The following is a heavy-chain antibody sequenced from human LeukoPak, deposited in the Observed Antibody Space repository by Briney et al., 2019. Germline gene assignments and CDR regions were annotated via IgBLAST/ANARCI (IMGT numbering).Heavy chain of an antibody. J-gene: IGHJ4*02. CDR2: ISSSSSYI. Sequence: GGSLRLSCAASGFTFSSYSMNWVRQAPGKGLEWVSSISSSSSYIYYADSVKGRFTISRDNAKNSLYLQMNSLRAEDTAVYYCARVGEKYCSGGSCYSDFDYWGQGTLVTVPS. D-gene: IGHD2-15*01. CDR1: GFTFSSYS. V-gene: IGHV3-21*01. CDR3: ARVGEKYCSGGSCYSDFDY.